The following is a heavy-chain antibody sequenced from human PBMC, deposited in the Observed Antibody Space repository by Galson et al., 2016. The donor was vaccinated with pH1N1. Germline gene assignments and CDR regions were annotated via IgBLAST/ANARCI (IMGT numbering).Heavy chain of an antibody. CDR1: GDSIRRGSHY. V-gene: IGHV4-61*02. Sequence: TLSLTCTVSGDSIRRGSHYWSWIRQPAGAGLEWIGRIYSTGNTDYNPSLKSRVTISVDTSKNQFSLTRRSVTAADTAVYFCATFLKGTHADSSDIWGQGNMVIVSS. CDR3: ATFLKGTHADSSDI. J-gene: IGHJ3*02. D-gene: IGHD1-14*01. CDR2: IYSTGNT.